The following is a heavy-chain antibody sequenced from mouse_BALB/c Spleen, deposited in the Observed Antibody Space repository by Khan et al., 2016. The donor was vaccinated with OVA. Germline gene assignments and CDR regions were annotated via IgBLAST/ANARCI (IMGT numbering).Heavy chain of an antibody. CDR3: ARPYRYDGRAGFAY. Sequence: EVQLQESGGGLVQPGGSLKLSCAASGFDFSRYWMSWVRQDPGKGLEWIGEINPDSSTINYTPSLKDKFIISRDNAKNTLYLQMSKVRSEDTALYYCARPYRYDGRAGFAYWGQGTLVTVSA. V-gene: IGHV4-1*02. CDR1: GFDFSRYW. D-gene: IGHD2-14*01. CDR2: INPDSSTI. J-gene: IGHJ3*01.